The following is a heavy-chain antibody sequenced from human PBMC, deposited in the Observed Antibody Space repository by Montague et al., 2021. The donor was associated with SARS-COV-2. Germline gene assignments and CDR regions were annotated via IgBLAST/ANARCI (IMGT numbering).Heavy chain of an antibody. CDR2: ISTSAYTT. Sequence: SLRLSCAASGFTFSYYDMNWVRQAPGKGPEWISYISTSAYTTSYAGSVKGRFTISRDNGKNSLYLQVNSLRVEDTAVYYCTGDYRSVVGDGLDIWGQGTKVTVSS. CDR1: GFTFSYYD. J-gene: IGHJ3*02. D-gene: IGHD3-16*02. CDR3: TGDYRSVVGDGLDI. V-gene: IGHV3-48*03.